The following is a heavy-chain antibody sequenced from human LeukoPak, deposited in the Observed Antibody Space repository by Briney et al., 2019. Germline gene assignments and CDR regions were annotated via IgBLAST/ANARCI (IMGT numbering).Heavy chain of an antibody. CDR3: ARDRGYSYGFDY. V-gene: IGHV3-21*01. D-gene: IGHD5-18*01. CDR1: GFXFSSYS. CDR2: ISSSSSYI. J-gene: IGHJ4*02. Sequence: GGSLRLSCAASGFXFSSYSINWVRQAPGKGLEWVSSISSSSSYIYYADSVKGRFTISRDNAKNSLYLQMNSLRAEDTAVYYCARDRGYSYGFDYWGQGTLVTVSS.